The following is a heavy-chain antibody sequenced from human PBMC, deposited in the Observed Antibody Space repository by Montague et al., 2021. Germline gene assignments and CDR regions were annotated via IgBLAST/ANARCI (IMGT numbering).Heavy chain of an antibody. CDR1: GGSISSGGFY. D-gene: IGHD2-15*01. CDR3: ARSGGYCSGGRCDTFDY. J-gene: IGHJ4*02. CDR2: IYDSGST. V-gene: IGHV4-31*03. Sequence: TLSLTCPVSGGSISSGGFYWSWIRQRPGKGPEWIGSIYDSGSTNYNPSLKSRLTLSRDTSKNQVSLRLTSVTAAETAVYYCARSGGYCSGGRCDTFDYWGQGTLVTVSS.